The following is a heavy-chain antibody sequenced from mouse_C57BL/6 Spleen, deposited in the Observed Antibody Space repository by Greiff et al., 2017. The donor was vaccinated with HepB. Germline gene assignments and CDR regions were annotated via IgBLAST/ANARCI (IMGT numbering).Heavy chain of an antibody. Sequence: EVQLQQSGPELVKPGASVKISCKASGYTFTDYYMNWVKQSHGKSLEWIGDINPNNGGTSYNQKFKGKATLTVDKSSSTAYMELRSLTSGDSAVYYCARWYYDYDRGFAYWGQGTLVTVSA. J-gene: IGHJ3*01. CDR3: ARWYYDYDRGFAY. CDR2: INPNNGGT. V-gene: IGHV1-26*01. D-gene: IGHD2-4*01. CDR1: GYTFTDYY.